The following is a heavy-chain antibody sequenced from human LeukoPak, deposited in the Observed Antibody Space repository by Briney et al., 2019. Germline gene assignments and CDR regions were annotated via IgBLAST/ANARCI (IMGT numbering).Heavy chain of an antibody. CDR2: IKPSGGST. Sequence: ASVKVSCTAAGYTFTSYCMHWGRQAPGQGLEWRGIIKPSGGSTSYVQKFQGRVTMTRDTSTSTVYIELSSLRSEGTAVYYCAREEGSGSTLGVDYWGQGTLVTVSS. CDR1: GYTFTSYC. D-gene: IGHD1-26*01. CDR3: AREEGSGSTLGVDY. V-gene: IGHV1-46*01. J-gene: IGHJ4*02.